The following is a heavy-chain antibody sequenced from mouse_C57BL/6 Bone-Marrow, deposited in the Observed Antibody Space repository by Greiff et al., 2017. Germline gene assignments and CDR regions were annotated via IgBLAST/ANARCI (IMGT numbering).Heavy chain of an antibody. Sequence: VQLQESGAELVRPGTSVKMSCKASGYTFTNYWIGWAKQRPGHGLEWIGDIYPGGGYTNYNEKVKGKATLTADKSARKAYMQFSSLPSEDSAIYYCARGSSGYTFAYWGQGTLVTVSA. J-gene: IGHJ3*01. CDR2: IYPGGGYT. V-gene: IGHV1-63*01. CDR1: GYTFTNYW. D-gene: IGHD3-2*02. CDR3: ARGSSGYTFAY.